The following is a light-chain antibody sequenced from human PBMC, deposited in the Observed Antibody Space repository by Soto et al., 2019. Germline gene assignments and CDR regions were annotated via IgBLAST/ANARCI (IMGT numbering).Light chain of an antibody. Sequence: DIVLTQSPDTLSLSPGERATLSCSASQMVSSNYLAWYQQKPGQAPRLLIYGASTRATGIPDRFSGSGSGTEFTLTISSLQSEDFAVYYCQQYNNWPRTFGQATTVDIK. J-gene: IGKJ1*01. CDR2: GAS. CDR1: QMVSSN. V-gene: IGKV3D-15*01. CDR3: QQYNNWPRT.